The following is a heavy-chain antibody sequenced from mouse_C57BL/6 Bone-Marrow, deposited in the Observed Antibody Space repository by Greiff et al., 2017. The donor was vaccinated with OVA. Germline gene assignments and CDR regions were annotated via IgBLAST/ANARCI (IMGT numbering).Heavy chain of an antibody. CDR3: ATRREYYFDY. Sequence: VQLQQSGAELVRPGASVKLSCKASGYTFTDYYINWVKQRPGQGLEWIARIYPGSGNTYYNEKFKGKATLTAEKSSSTAYMQLSSLTSEDAAVYFSATRREYYFDYWGQGTTLTVSS. CDR2: IYPGSGNT. J-gene: IGHJ2*01. CDR1: GYTFTDYY. V-gene: IGHV1-76*01.